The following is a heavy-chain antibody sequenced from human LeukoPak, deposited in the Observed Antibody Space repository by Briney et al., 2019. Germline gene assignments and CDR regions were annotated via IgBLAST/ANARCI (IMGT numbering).Heavy chain of an antibody. Sequence: GGSLRLSCAASGFTVSSTYMNWVRQAPGKGLEWVSVIYRGDSTYYAESVKGRFTISRDDSKNTLYLQMNSLRAEDTAVYYCARDGDYGDYSHAFDIWGQGTMVTVSS. V-gene: IGHV3-66*01. CDR1: GFTVSSTY. CDR2: IYRGDST. D-gene: IGHD4-17*01. J-gene: IGHJ3*02. CDR3: ARDGDYGDYSHAFDI.